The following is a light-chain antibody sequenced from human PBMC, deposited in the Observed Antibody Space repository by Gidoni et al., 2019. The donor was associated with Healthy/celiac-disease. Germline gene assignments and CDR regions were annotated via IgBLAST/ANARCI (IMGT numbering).Light chain of an antibody. CDR1: QSLVYSDGNTY. CDR2: KVS. CDR3: MQGTHWPRS. J-gene: IGKJ2*03. V-gene: IGKV2-30*01. Sequence: DVVMTQSPLSLPVTLGQPASISCRSSQSLVYSDGNTYLNWFQQRPGQSTRRLIYKVSNRDSGVPERGSGSGAGTDFTLKISRVEAEDVGVYYCMQGTHWPRSFGQGTKLEIK.